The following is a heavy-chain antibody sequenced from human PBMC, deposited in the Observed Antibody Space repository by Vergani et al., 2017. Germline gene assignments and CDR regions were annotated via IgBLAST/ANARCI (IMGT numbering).Heavy chain of an antibody. V-gene: IGHV1-69*05. CDR3: ARGDYGILTGYRY. Sequence: QVQLVQSGAEVKKPGSSVKVSCKASGGPFSSYALSWVRQAPGQGLEWMGGIIPIFNTIKYAQKFQGRVTMTRDTSTSTVYMELSSLRSEDTAIYYCARGDYGILTGYRYWGQGTLVTVSA. D-gene: IGHD3-9*01. CDR1: GGPFSSYA. J-gene: IGHJ4*02. CDR2: IIPIFNTI.